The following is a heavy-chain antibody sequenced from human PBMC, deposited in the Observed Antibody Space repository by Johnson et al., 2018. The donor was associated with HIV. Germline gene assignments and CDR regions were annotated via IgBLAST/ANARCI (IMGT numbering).Heavy chain of an antibody. CDR1: GFTFSSYA. CDR2: ISYDGSNK. V-gene: IGHV3-30-3*01. D-gene: IGHD5-18*01. J-gene: IGHJ3*02. Sequence: VQLVESGGGVVQPGRSLRLSFAASGFTFSSYAMHWVRQAPGKGLEWVAVISYDGSNKYYADSVKGRFTISRDNSKNTLYLQMNSLRAEDTAVYYCARDGGYSYGDAFDIWGQGTMVTVSS. CDR3: ARDGGYSYGDAFDI.